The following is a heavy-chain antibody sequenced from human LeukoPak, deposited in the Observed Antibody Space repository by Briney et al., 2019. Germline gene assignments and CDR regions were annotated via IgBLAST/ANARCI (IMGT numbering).Heavy chain of an antibody. CDR3: ARAEGYGGELDS. V-gene: IGHV3-30*04. CDR1: GFTFSTYA. CDR2: IPYDGSNK. J-gene: IGHJ4*02. D-gene: IGHD4-23*01. Sequence: GGSLRLSCAASGFTFSTYAMHWVRQAPGKGLEWVAVIPYDGSNKYYADSVKGRFTISRENSKNRLYLQMSSLRVEDTAVYYCARAEGYGGELDSWGQGTLVTVSS.